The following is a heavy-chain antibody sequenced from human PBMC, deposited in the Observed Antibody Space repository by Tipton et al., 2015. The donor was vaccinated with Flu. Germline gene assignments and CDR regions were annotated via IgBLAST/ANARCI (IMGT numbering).Heavy chain of an antibody. Sequence: TLSLTCTVSGYSISSGYYWGWIRQPPGKGLEWIGSIYHSGSTYYNPSLKSRVTISVDTSKNQFSLKPSPVTAADTAVYYCARGPEQWLVNPHYFDYWGQGTLVTVSS. J-gene: IGHJ4*02. CDR1: GYSISSGYY. CDR3: ARGPEQWLVNPHYFDY. CDR2: IYHSGST. D-gene: IGHD6-19*01. V-gene: IGHV4-38-2*02.